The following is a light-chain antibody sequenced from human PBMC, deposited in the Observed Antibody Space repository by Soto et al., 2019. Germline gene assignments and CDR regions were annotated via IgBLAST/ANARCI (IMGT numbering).Light chain of an antibody. CDR3: QSHDSSLNSWV. Sequence: QSVLTQPPSMSGAPGQRVTISCTGSSSNIGAGYDVHWYQLLPGTAPKLLIYGNTNRPSGVPDRFSGSKSGTSASLTITGRRAEDEADYYCQSHDSSLNSWVFGGGTKLTVL. CDR2: GNT. J-gene: IGLJ3*02. V-gene: IGLV1-40*01. CDR1: SSNIGAGYD.